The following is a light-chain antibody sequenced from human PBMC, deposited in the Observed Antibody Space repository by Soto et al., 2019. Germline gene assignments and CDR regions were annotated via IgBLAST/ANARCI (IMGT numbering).Light chain of an antibody. Sequence: EIVLTQSPGSLSLSPGERATLSCRASQSVGSSYVAWYQQKPGQAPRLLIYAATNRATGIPDRFSGSGSGTDFALTISRLEPEDFAVYDCQQYDRSPFTFGQGTKL. V-gene: IGKV3-20*01. CDR1: QSVGSSY. CDR3: QQYDRSPFT. J-gene: IGKJ2*01. CDR2: AAT.